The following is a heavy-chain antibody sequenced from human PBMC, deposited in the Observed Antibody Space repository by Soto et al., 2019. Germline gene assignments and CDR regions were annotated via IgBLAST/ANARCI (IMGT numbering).Heavy chain of an antibody. CDR2: MNPNSGHT. CDR1: GYTFTSHD. J-gene: IGHJ5*02. V-gene: IGHV1-8*01. D-gene: IGHD2-2*01. CDR3: ASDMSTT. Sequence: QVQLVQSGAEVKKPGASVKVSCKASGYTFTSHDINWMRQTTGQGLEWMGWMNPNSGHTNSAQKVQGRVTMHRDTSINTSYMDLTNLRSEDTAIYYCASDMSTTWGQGTLVTVSS.